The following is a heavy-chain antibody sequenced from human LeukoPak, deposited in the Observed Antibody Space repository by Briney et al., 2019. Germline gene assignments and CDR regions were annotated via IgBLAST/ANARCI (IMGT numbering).Heavy chain of an antibody. Sequence: KPSETLSLTCTISGGSISSNDYYWGWIRQPPGRRLECIGTIYYSGSTSYNPSLKGRVTMSVDTSKNQFSLKLSSVTAADTAMYYCARHHRSGYYEVDYWGQGTLVTVSS. CDR3: ARHHRSGYYEVDY. V-gene: IGHV4-39*01. CDR1: GGSISSNDYY. CDR2: IYYSGST. J-gene: IGHJ4*02. D-gene: IGHD6-25*01.